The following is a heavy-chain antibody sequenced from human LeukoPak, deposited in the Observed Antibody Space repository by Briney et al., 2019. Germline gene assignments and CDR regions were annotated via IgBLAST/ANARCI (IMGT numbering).Heavy chain of an antibody. J-gene: IGHJ4*02. CDR1: GGSISSSSYY. V-gene: IGHV4-39*07. CDR2: IYYSGST. D-gene: IGHD5-12*01. CDR3: ARPGRGYSGYDSNFDY. Sequence: SGTLSLTCTVSGGSISSSSYYWGWIRQPPGKGLVWIGSIYYSGSTYYNPSLKRRVTISVDTTKNQFSLKLSSVTAADTAVYYCARPGRGYSGYDSNFDYWGQGTLVTVSS.